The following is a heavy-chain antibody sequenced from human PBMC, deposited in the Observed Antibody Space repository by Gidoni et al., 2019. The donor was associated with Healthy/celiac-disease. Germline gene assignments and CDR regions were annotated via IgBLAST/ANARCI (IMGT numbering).Heavy chain of an antibody. CDR2: IKSKTDGGTT. J-gene: IGHJ4*02. CDR3: TTRRQLKGITMIRVIDY. CDR1: AFTHRHPW. V-gene: IGHV3-15*01. Sequence: EVQLVEHGGGLAKPGGSLSLSCAASAFTHRHPWMTWVRQAPGKGLEWVGRIKSKTDGGTTDYAAPVKGRFTNSRDDSKNTLDLQMNRLKTEDTAVYYCTTRRQLKGITMIRVIDYWGQGTLVTVSS. D-gene: IGHD3-10*01.